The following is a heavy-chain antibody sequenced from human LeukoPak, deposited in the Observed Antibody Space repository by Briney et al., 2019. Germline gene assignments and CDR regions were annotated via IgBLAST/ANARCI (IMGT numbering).Heavy chain of an antibody. D-gene: IGHD2-2*01. CDR1: GFTFSSYA. Sequence: GGSLRLSCAASGFTFSSYAMSWVRQAPGEGLEWVSAISGSGGSTYYADSVKGRFTISRDNSKNTLYLQMNSLRAEDTAVYYCAKAIVVVPAASQPAGYWGQGTLVTVSS. CDR3: AKAIVVVPAASQPAGY. CDR2: ISGSGGST. J-gene: IGHJ4*02. V-gene: IGHV3-23*01.